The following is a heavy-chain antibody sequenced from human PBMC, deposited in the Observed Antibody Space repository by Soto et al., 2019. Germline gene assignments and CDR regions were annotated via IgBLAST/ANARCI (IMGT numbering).Heavy chain of an antibody. D-gene: IGHD6-19*01. CDR2: ISDSGGRT. V-gene: IGHV3-23*01. CDR1: GFTFSTYA. Sequence: GGSLRLSCAASGFTFSTYAMSWVRQTPGKGLEWVSAISDSGGRTYYVDSVKGRFTISRDNSKNTLYLQMNSLRAEDTAVYFCVEEVVKSGWTYFDYWGQGTLVTVSS. J-gene: IGHJ4*02. CDR3: VEEVVKSGWTYFDY.